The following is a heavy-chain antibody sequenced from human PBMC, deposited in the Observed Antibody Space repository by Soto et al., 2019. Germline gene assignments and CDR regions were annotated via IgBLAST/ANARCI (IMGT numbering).Heavy chain of an antibody. J-gene: IGHJ5*02. CDR1: GYTFTSYA. D-gene: IGHD6-6*01. CDR3: ARGPSIAARYNWFDP. Sequence: QVPLVQSGAEVKKPGASVKVSCKASGYTFTSYAMHWVRQAPGQRLEWMGWINAGNGNTKYSQKFQGRVTITRDTSASTAYMELSSLRSEDTAVYYCARGPSIAARYNWFDPWGQGTLVTVSS. V-gene: IGHV1-3*01. CDR2: INAGNGNT.